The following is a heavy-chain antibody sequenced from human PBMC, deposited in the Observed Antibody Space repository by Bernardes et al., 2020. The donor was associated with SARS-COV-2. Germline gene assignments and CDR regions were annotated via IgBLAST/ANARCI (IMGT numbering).Heavy chain of an antibody. CDR3: ARNYYDSSGYYPGDYYAMDV. CDR1: GYSFPSYW. J-gene: IGHJ6*02. D-gene: IGHD3-22*01. CDR2: IYPADSDT. Sequence: GESLKISCKGSGYSFPSYWIAWVRQMPGKGLEWMGIIYPADSDTRYSPSFQGQVTMSADKSISTAYLQWSSLKASDTAMYYCARNYYDSSGYYPGDYYAMDVWGQGTTVTVSS. V-gene: IGHV5-51*01.